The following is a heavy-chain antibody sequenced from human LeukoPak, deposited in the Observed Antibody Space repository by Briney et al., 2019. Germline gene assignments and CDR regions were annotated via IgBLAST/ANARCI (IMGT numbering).Heavy chain of an antibody. CDR1: GYTFTNYG. CDR3: ARVAAGPTHFDY. J-gene: IGHJ4*02. D-gene: IGHD6-13*01. Sequence: ASVKVSCKASGYTFTNYGISWVRQAPGQGLEWMGWINPNSGGTNYAQKFQGRVTMTRDTSISTVYMELSRLRSDDTAVYYCARVAAGPTHFDYWGQGTLVTVSS. V-gene: IGHV1-2*02. CDR2: INPNSGGT.